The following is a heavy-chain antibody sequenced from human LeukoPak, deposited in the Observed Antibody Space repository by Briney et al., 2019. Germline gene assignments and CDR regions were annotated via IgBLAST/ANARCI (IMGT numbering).Heavy chain of an antibody. CDR2: IYYSGST. V-gene: IGHV4-31*03. CDR1: GGSISSGGYY. J-gene: IGHJ5*02. CDR3: ARGRYYYDSSGYYYVT. D-gene: IGHD3-22*01. Sequence: SETLSLTSTVSGGSISSGGYYWSWIRQHPGKGLEWIGYIYYSGSTYYNPSLKSRVTISVDTSKNQFSLKLSSVTAADTAVYYCARGRYYYDSSGYYYVTWGQGTLVTVSS.